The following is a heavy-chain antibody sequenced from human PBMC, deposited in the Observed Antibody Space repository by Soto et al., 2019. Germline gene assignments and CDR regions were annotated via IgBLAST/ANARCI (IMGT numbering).Heavy chain of an antibody. D-gene: IGHD3-22*01. CDR3: ARKDKSGYFNWFDP. CDR2: IFPSDSDT. Sequence: GGSLKISCSTSGYKFTSYWIACVRQMPGKGLEWIGSIFPSDSDTRYSPSSQGQVTISADRSTSTVFLQWASLKASDTAVYFCARKDKSGYFNWFDPWGQGTLVTVSS. J-gene: IGHJ5*02. V-gene: IGHV5-51*01. CDR1: GYKFTSYW.